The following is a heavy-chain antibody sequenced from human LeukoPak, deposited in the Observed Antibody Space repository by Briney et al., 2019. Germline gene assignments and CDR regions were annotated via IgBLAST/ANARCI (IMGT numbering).Heavy chain of an antibody. Sequence: PGGSLRLSCAASGFTFSSYAMSWVRQAPGKGLEWVSAISGSGGSTYYADSVKGRFTISRDNSKNTLYLQMNSLRAEDTAVYYCAKGGYSSSWYPGHDAFDIWGQGTMVTVSS. V-gene: IGHV3-23*01. CDR2: ISGSGGST. CDR1: GFTFSSYA. J-gene: IGHJ3*02. CDR3: AKGGYSSSWYPGHDAFDI. D-gene: IGHD6-13*01.